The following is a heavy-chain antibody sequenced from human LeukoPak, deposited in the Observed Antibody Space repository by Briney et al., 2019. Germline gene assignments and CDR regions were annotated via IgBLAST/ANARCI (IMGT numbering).Heavy chain of an antibody. J-gene: IGHJ4*02. CDR1: GFTFSIYG. Sequence: GGSLRLSCAASGFTFSIYGIHWVRQAPGKGLEWVAFIRYDGSNEYYADSVKGRFTISRDNSKNTLYLQMNSLRAEDTAVYYCARRAGAYSHPYDYWGQGTLVTVSS. CDR3: ARRAGAYSHPYDY. V-gene: IGHV3-30*02. D-gene: IGHD4/OR15-4a*01. CDR2: IRYDGSNE.